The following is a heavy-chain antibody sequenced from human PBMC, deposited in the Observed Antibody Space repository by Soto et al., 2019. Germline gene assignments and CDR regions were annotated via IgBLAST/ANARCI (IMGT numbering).Heavy chain of an antibody. Sequence: PGGSLRLSCAAPGFTFSSYAMSWVRQAPGKGLEWVSAISGSGGSTYYADFVKGRFTISRDNAKNTLYLQMNSLRAEDTAVYYCARVYYYGMDVWGQGTTVTVSS. CDR3: ARVYYYGMDV. CDR1: GFTFSSYA. V-gene: IGHV3-23*01. J-gene: IGHJ6*02. CDR2: ISGSGGST.